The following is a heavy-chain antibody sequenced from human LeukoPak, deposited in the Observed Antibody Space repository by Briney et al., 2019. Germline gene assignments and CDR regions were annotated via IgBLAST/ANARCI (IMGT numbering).Heavy chain of an antibody. CDR1: GYTFTSYG. Sequence: GASVKVSCKASGYTFTSYGISWVRQAPGQGLEWMGGIIPIFGTANYAQKFQGRVTITADESTSTAYMELSSLRSEDTAVYYCARGLLEMATPPFGYWGQGTLVTVSS. J-gene: IGHJ4*02. D-gene: IGHD5-24*01. CDR3: ARGLLEMATPPFGY. CDR2: IIPIFGTA. V-gene: IGHV1-69*13.